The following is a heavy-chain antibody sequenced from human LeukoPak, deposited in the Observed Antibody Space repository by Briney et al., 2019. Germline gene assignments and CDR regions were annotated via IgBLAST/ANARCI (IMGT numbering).Heavy chain of an antibody. CDR2: ISVNNGNT. Sequence: EASVKVSCKGSDYTFTSYGIIWVRQAPGQGLEWMGWISVNNGNTNYAQKLQGRVTMTTDTSTSTAYMELRSLRSDDTAVYYCARGLQLERRGRLLPLHRRGQETMVTVSS. CDR3: ARGLQLERRGRLLPLHR. D-gene: IGHD1-1*01. J-gene: IGHJ3*01. V-gene: IGHV1-18*01. CDR1: DYTFTSYG.